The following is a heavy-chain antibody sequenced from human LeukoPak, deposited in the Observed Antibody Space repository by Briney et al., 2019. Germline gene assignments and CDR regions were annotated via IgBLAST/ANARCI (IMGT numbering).Heavy chain of an antibody. D-gene: IGHD5-24*01. Sequence: SETLSLTCTVSGGSINSISYYWDWIRQPAGKGLEWIGNVYTSGSTNDNPSLKSRVTISVDTSKNQFSLKLNSVTAADTAVYFCARAGGSVNDYNVIDNWGQGTLVTVSS. V-gene: IGHV4-61*09. J-gene: IGHJ4*02. CDR3: ARAGGSVNDYNVIDN. CDR2: VYTSGST. CDR1: GGSINSISYY.